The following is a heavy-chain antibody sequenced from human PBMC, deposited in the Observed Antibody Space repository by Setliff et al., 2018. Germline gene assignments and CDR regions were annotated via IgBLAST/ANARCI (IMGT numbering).Heavy chain of an antibody. J-gene: IGHJ6*02. D-gene: IGHD2-2*02. V-gene: IGHV3-30*04. CDR1: GFTFSSYA. CDR3: ARDRQYCSSPTCYSSYFYYYGMDV. CDR2: ISYDGSNK. Sequence: GGSLRLSCAASGFTFSSYAMHWVRQAPGKGLEWVAVISYDGSNKYYADSVKGRFTISRDNSKNTLYLQMNSLRAEDTAVYYCARDRQYCSSPTCYSSYFYYYGMDVWGQGTTVTVS.